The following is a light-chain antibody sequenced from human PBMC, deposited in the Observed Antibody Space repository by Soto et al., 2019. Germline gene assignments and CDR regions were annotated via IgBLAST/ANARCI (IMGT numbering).Light chain of an antibody. CDR2: SAS. CDR3: QQSSNTPSWT. V-gene: IGKV1-39*01. Sequence: DIRITQSPSSLSASVRDRPTITCRASQSISTYLNWYQKKPGKAPKLLIYSASSLQSGVPSRFTGSGSGTDLTLTISSLQTEDFATYFCQQSSNTPSWTFGQGTKVDIK. J-gene: IGKJ1*01. CDR1: QSISTY.